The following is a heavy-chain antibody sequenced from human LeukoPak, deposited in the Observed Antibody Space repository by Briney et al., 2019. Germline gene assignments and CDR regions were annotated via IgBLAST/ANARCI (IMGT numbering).Heavy chain of an antibody. CDR2: IIPIFGTA. CDR3: ARDLRGTIFGVAYDAFDI. Sequence: GSSVKVSCKASGGTFSSYAISWVRQAPGQGLEWMGGIIPIFGTANYAQKFQGRVTITTDESTSTAYMELSSLRSEGTAVYYCARDLRGTIFGVAYDAFDIWGQGTMVTVSS. J-gene: IGHJ3*02. CDR1: GGTFSSYA. D-gene: IGHD3-3*01. V-gene: IGHV1-69*05.